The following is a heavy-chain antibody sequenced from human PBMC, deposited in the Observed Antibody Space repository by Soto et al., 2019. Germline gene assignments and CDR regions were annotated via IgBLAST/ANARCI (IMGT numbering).Heavy chain of an antibody. CDR3: ASYLAIFGVVSY. CDR1: GFTFSDYY. CDR2: ISSSGSTI. Sequence: PGGALRLSCAASGFTFSDYYMSWIRQAPGKGLEWVSYISSSGSTIYYADSVKGRFTISRDNAKNSLYLQMNSLRAEDTAVYYCASYLAIFGVVSYWGQGTLVTVSS. D-gene: IGHD3-3*01. V-gene: IGHV3-11*01. J-gene: IGHJ4*02.